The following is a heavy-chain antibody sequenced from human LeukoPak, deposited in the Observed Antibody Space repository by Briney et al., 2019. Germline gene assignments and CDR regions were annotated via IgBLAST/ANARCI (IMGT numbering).Heavy chain of an antibody. V-gene: IGHV3-53*01. J-gene: IGHJ4*02. CDR3: ARGTLDN. CDR2: IFRDGSI. Sequence: GGCLRLSCAASGFSVSTSYINWVRQAPGKGLEWVSVIFRDGSIKYADSVKARFTISRDNSKNTVYLQMKSLRVEDTAVYYCARGTLDNWGQGTLVTVSP. CDR1: GFSVSTSY. D-gene: IGHD3/OR15-3a*01.